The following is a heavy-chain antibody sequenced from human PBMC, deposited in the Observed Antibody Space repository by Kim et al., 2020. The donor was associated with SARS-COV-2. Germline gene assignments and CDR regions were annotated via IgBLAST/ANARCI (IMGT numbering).Heavy chain of an antibody. CDR1: GFTFSSYS. Sequence: GGSLRLSCAASGFTFSSYSMNWVRQAPGKGLEWVSSISSSSSYIYYADSVKGRFTISRDNAKNSLYLQMNSLRAEDTAVYYCARDLGGSAGIAAAGPLWGQGTLVTVSS. J-gene: IGHJ4*02. D-gene: IGHD6-13*01. CDR3: ARDLGGSAGIAAAGPL. V-gene: IGHV3-21*01. CDR2: ISSSSSYI.